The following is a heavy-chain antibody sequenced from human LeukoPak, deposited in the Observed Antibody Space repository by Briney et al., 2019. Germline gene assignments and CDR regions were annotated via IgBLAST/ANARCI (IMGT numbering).Heavy chain of an antibody. Sequence: PGGSLRLSCAASGFTFTNYWMSWVRQAPGKGLEWVANIKQDGSEKYYVDSVKGRFTISRDNTKNSVYLQMNSLRAEDTAVYYCARDRGVVVITEDAFDIWGQGTMVTVSS. D-gene: IGHD3-22*01. J-gene: IGHJ3*02. CDR2: IKQDGSEK. V-gene: IGHV3-7*01. CDR3: ARDRGVVVITEDAFDI. CDR1: GFTFTNYW.